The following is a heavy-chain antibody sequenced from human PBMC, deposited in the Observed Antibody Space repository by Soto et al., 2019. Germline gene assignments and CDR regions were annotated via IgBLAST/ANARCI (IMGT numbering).Heavy chain of an antibody. V-gene: IGHV3-30-3*01. CDR1: GFTFSSYA. J-gene: IGHJ4*02. D-gene: IGHD6-13*01. CDR2: ISYDGSNK. CDR3: ARDSRGRKQQLVPDDY. Sequence: QVQLVESGGGVVQPGRSLRLSCAASGFTFSSYAMHWVRQAPGKGLEWVAVISYDGSNKYYADSVKGRFTISRDNSKNTLYLQMNSVRAEDTAVYYCARDSRGRKQQLVPDDYWGQGTLVTVSS.